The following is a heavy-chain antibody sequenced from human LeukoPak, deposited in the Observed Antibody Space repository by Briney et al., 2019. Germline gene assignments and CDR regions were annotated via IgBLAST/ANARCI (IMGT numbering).Heavy chain of an antibody. CDR2: ISAYNGNT. CDR1: GYTFTSYG. Sequence: ASVKVSCKASGYTFTSYGISWVRQAPGQGLEWMGWISAYNGNTNYAQKLQGRVTMTTDTSTSTAYMELRSLRSDDTAVYYCARDSTLHCSSTSCYGDPHFDYWGQGTLVTVSS. J-gene: IGHJ4*02. V-gene: IGHV1-18*01. CDR3: ARDSTLHCSSTSCYGDPHFDY. D-gene: IGHD2-2*01.